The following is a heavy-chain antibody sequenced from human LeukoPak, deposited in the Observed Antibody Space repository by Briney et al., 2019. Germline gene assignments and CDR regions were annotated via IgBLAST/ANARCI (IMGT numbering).Heavy chain of an antibody. D-gene: IGHD6-13*01. J-gene: IGHJ4*02. V-gene: IGHV3-23*01. Sequence: GGSLRLSCAASGFTFSSYDMSGVRQAPGKGLEWVSFIRSDGGSTLYADSVKGRFTISRDNSKNTLYAEMTSLRAEDTAVYYCATLAFGYSSPFDYWGQGTLVTVSS. CDR3: ATLAFGYSSPFDY. CDR2: IRSDGGST. CDR1: GFTFSSYD.